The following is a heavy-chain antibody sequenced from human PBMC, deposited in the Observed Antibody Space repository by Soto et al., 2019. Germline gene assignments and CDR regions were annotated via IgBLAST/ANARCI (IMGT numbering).Heavy chain of an antibody. V-gene: IGHV4-31*03. J-gene: IGHJ6*02. CDR3: ARDRVAAAGHPLYYYYYGMDV. CDR1: GGSISSGGYY. CDR2: IYYSGST. D-gene: IGHD6-13*01. Sequence: PSETLSLTCTVSGGSISSGGYYWSWIRQHPGKGLEWIGYIYYSGSTYYNPSLKSRVTISVDTSKNQFSLKLSSVTAADTAVYYCARDRVAAAGHPLYYYYYGMDVWGQGTTVTVSS.